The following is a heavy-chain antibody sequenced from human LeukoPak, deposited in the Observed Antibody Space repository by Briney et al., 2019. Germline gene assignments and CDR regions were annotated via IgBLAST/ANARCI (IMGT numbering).Heavy chain of an antibody. CDR3: ASWNAQTHSNDD. D-gene: IGHD1-1*01. CDR1: GGSISSSSYY. Sequence: SETLSLTCTVSGGSISSSSYYWGWIRQPPGKGLEWIGSIYYSGSTYYNPSLKSRVTISLDTSKKQFSLNLNSVTAADTALYYCASWNAQTHSNDDWGQGTLVTVSS. CDR2: IYYSGST. V-gene: IGHV4-39*07. J-gene: IGHJ4*02.